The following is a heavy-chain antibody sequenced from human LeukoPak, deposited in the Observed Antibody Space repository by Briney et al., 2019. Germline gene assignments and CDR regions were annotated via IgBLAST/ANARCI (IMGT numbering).Heavy chain of an antibody. V-gene: IGHV3-30*04. D-gene: IGHD6-13*01. Sequence: PGRSLRLSCAASGFTFSSYAMHWVRQAPGKGLEWVAVISYDGSNKYYADSVKGRFTISRDNSKNTLYLQMNSLRAEDAAVYYCARTEGIAAASRGFYYWGQGTLVTVSS. CDR1: GFTFSSYA. CDR2: ISYDGSNK. CDR3: ARTEGIAAASRGFYY. J-gene: IGHJ4*02.